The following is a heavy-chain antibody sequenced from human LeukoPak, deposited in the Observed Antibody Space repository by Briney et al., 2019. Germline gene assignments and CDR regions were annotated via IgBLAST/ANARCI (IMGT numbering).Heavy chain of an antibody. CDR2: INSDGSST. J-gene: IGHJ5*02. Sequence: GGSLRLSCAASGFTFSSYWMHWVRQAPGKGLVWVSRINSDGSSTSYADSVKGRFTISRDNAKNTLYLQMNSLRAEDTAVSYCAREKDIVVVPAAIVNWFDPWGQGTLVTVSS. D-gene: IGHD2-2*02. CDR1: GFTFSSYW. V-gene: IGHV3-74*01. CDR3: AREKDIVVVPAAIVNWFDP.